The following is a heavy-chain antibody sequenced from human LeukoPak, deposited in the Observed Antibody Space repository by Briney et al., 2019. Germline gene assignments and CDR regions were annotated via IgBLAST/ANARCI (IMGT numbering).Heavy chain of an antibody. V-gene: IGHV3-21*01. J-gene: IGHJ4*02. D-gene: IGHD3-9*01. CDR3: ASPVITTGYQPGY. CDR1: GLTFSSYS. Sequence: GGSLRLSCAASGLTFSSYSMNWVRQAPGKGLEWVSSISSSSSYIYYADSVKGRFTISRDNAKNSLYLQMNSLRAEDTAVYYCASPVITTGYQPGYWGQGTLVTVSS. CDR2: ISSSSSYI.